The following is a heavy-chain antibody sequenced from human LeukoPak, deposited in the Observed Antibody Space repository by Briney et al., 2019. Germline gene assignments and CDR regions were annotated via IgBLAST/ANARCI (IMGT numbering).Heavy chain of an antibody. CDR2: IIPILGIA. V-gene: IGHV1-69*04. D-gene: IGHD3-10*01. J-gene: IGHJ5*02. Sequence: SVKVSCKASGGTFSSYAISWVRQAPGQGLEWMGRIIPILGIANYAQKFQGRVMITADKSTSTAYMELSSLRSEDTAVYYCARVTYYYGSGSYKFHWFDPWGQGTLVTVSS. CDR1: GGTFSSYA. CDR3: ARVTYYYGSGSYKFHWFDP.